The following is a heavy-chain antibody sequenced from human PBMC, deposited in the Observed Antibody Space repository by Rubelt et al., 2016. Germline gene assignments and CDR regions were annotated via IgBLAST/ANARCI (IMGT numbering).Heavy chain of an antibody. Sequence: QVQLQESGPGLVKPSETLSLTCTVSGGSISSYYWSWIRQPPGKGLEWIAYIYYSGSTNYNPSLKSRVTISVDTSKNQFSLKRGRGTAAEPAVDYWERGRGLLDGDYVGYWGQGTLVTVSS. CDR2: IYYSGST. D-gene: IGHD3/OR15-3a*01. CDR3: ERGRGLLDGDYVGY. CDR1: GGSISSYY. J-gene: IGHJ4*02. V-gene: IGHV4-59*01.